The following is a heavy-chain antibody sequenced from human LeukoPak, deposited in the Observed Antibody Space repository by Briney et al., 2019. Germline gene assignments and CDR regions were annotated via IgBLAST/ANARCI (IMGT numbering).Heavy chain of an antibody. CDR3: AREIQLWLNWLDP. D-gene: IGHD5-18*01. CDR2: INHSGST. Sequence: SETLSLTCAVYGGSFSGYYWSWIRQPPGKGLEWIGEINHSGSTNYNPSLKSRVTISVDTSKNQFSLKLSSVTAADTAVYYCAREIQLWLNWLDPWGQGTLVTVSS. J-gene: IGHJ5*02. V-gene: IGHV4-34*01. CDR1: GGSFSGYY.